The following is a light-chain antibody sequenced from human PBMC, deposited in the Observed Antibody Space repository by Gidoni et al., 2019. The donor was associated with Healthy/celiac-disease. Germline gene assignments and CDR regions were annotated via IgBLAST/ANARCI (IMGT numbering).Light chain of an antibody. V-gene: IGKV3-15*01. CDR2: GAS. J-gene: IGKJ2*01. CDR3: QQYNNWPPMYT. Sequence: EIVMTKSPATLSVSPGERATLSCRASQSVSSNLAWYQQNPGQAPRLLIYGASTRATGIPARFSGSGSGTEFTLTISSLQSEDFAVYYCQQYNNWPPMYTFGQGTKLEIK. CDR1: QSVSSN.